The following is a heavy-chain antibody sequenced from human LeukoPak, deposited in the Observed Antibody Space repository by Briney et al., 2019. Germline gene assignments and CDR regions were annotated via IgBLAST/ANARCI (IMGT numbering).Heavy chain of an antibody. CDR1: GGSISSYY. J-gene: IGHJ4*02. D-gene: IGHD6-19*01. CDR3: ARWYSSGWAFDY. Sequence: SETLSLTCTVSGGSISSYYWSWIRQPPGKGLEWIAYIYYTGSTNYNPSLKSRVTMSVDTSKNQFSLKLSSVTAADTAMYYCARWYSSGWAFDYWGQGTLVTVSS. V-gene: IGHV4-59*01. CDR2: IYYTGST.